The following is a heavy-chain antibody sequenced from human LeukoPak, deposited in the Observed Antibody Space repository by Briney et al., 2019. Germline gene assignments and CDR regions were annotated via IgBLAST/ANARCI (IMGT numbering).Heavy chain of an antibody. CDR2: ISGSGVTT. CDR1: GFTFSSYA. D-gene: IGHD1-26*01. V-gene: IGHV3-23*01. J-gene: IGHJ1*01. CDR3: AKKIQVGATSPYSDFQD. Sequence: GGSLRLSCAASGFTFSSYAMGWVRQAPGKGLEWGSAISGSGVTTHYAGSVKGRFSISRDNSKNTLYLQMNSLRAEGTAVYYCAKKIQVGATSPYSDFQDWGQGTLVTVSS.